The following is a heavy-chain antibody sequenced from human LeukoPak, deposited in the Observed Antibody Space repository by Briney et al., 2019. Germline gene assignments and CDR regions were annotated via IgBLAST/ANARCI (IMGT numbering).Heavy chain of an antibody. J-gene: IGHJ5*02. CDR1: GFTFSDYT. D-gene: IGHD2-2*02. CDR3: ARASRCTSTSCYTWFDP. V-gene: IGHV3-7*01. CDR2: INQDGSEI. Sequence: GGSLRLSCTASGFTFSDYTMNWVRQAPGKGLEWVANINQDGSEIYYGDSVKGRFTISRDNPKNSLFLQMNSLRAEDTAVYSCARASRCTSTSCYTWFDPWGQGTLVTVSS.